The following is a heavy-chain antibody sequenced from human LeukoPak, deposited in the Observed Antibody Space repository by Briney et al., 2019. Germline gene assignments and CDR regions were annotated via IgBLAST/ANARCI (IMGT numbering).Heavy chain of an antibody. D-gene: IGHD3-10*01. V-gene: IGHV4-59*01. CDR3: ARAGDTMVRGVSPPDY. CDR1: GGSISSYY. Sequence: SETLSPTCTVSGGSISSYYWSWIWQPPGKGLEWIGYIYYSGSTNYNPSLKSRVTISVDTSKNQFSLKLSSVTAADTAVYYCARAGDTMVRGVSPPDYWGQGTLVTVSS. J-gene: IGHJ4*02. CDR2: IYYSGST.